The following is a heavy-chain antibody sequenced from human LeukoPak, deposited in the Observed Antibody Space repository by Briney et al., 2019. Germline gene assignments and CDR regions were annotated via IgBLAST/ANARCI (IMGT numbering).Heavy chain of an antibody. D-gene: IGHD3-10*01. Sequence: ASVKVSCKASGYTFTGYYMRWVRQAPGQGLEWMGWINPNSGGTNYAQKFQGRVTMTRDTPISTAYMELSRLRSDDTAVYYCARVLIGDYYGSGSYSIPDYWGQGTLVTVSS. V-gene: IGHV1-2*02. CDR1: GYTFTGYY. J-gene: IGHJ4*02. CDR3: ARVLIGDYYGSGSYSIPDY. CDR2: INPNSGGT.